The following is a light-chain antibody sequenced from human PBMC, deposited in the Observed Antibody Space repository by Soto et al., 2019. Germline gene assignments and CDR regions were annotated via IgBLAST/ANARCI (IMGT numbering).Light chain of an antibody. CDR3: QQYNNWPLGT. CDR1: QTVGDN. V-gene: IGKV3-15*01. J-gene: IGKJ1*01. CDR2: GAS. Sequence: ETAMTQSPVILSLSPGERATLSCRASQTVGDNVAWYRQKPGQPPSLLISGASTRAPGVPARFSGSGSGTDFILTISSVQSEDFGFYYCQQYNNWPLGTFGQGTRVEI.